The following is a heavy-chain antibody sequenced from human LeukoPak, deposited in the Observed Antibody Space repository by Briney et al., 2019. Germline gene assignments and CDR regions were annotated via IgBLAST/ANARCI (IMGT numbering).Heavy chain of an antibody. CDR1: GYTFTSYG. D-gene: IGHD1-26*01. V-gene: IGHV1-18*01. CDR3: ARDLEPFVGASYYDY. Sequence: ASVKASGTASGYTFTSYGVSWVRESAGHGVEGMGWFRAYNSNKNYAQKLQGRVTMSKDTSTSLAYMEMRSLRSDDTAVYYCARDLEPFVGASYYDYWGQGTLVTVSS. CDR2: FRAYNSNK. J-gene: IGHJ4*02.